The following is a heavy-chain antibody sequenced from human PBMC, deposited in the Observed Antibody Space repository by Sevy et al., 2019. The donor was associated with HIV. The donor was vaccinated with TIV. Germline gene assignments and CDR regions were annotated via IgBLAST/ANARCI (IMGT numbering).Heavy chain of an antibody. Sequence: GGSLRLSCSASEFTFSSYAMSWVRQAPGKGLEWVASISSSSKYIYYADSVKGRFTISRDNAKNSLYLQMNSLRAEDTAVYYCARDPAVAAAITFDYWGQGALVTVSS. J-gene: IGHJ4*02. CDR1: EFTFSSYA. CDR3: ARDPAVAAAITFDY. V-gene: IGHV3-21*01. CDR2: ISSSSKYI. D-gene: IGHD6-13*01.